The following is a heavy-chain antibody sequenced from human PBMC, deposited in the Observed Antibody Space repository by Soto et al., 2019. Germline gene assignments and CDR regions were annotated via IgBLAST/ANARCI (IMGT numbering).Heavy chain of an antibody. CDR1: GGSVSSGTYY. Sequence: SETMSLTCTVSGGSVSSGTYYWGWIRQPPGKGLEWIGYIYYSVSTNYNPSLKSRVTISVDASKNQFSLKLSSVTAADTAVYYCAREGGTGSKNNWFDPWGQGTLVTVSS. CDR3: AREGGTGSKNNWFDP. D-gene: IGHD1-1*01. J-gene: IGHJ5*02. CDR2: IYYSVST. V-gene: IGHV4-61*01.